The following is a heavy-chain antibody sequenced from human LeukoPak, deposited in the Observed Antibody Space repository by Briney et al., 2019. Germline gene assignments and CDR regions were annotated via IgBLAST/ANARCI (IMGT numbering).Heavy chain of an antibody. CDR3: AKVVFVVVPAAMDY. D-gene: IGHD2-2*01. CDR2: INSDGSST. Sequence: GGSLRLSCAASGFTFSSYWMHWVRQAPGKGLVWVSRINSDGSSTSYADSVKGRFTISRDNAKNTLYLQMNSLRAEDTAVYYCAKVVFVVVPAAMDYWGQGTLVTISS. J-gene: IGHJ4*02. CDR1: GFTFSSYW. V-gene: IGHV3-74*01.